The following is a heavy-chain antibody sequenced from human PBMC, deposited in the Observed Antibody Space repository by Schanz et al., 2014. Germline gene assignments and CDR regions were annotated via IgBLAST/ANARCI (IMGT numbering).Heavy chain of an antibody. D-gene: IGHD2-15*01. CDR2: INTNNGDP. J-gene: IGHJ5*02. CDR1: RYTFTSFA. CDR3: ARGGVVVVTAALNWFDP. Sequence: QVQLVQSGSELKKPGASVKVSCTASRYTFTSFAMNWVRQAPGQGLEWMGWINTNNGDPTYAQGFTGRFVFSLDTSVSTAYLQISSLKAEDTAVYYCARGGVVVVTAALNWFDPWGQGTLVTVSS. V-gene: IGHV7-4-1*02.